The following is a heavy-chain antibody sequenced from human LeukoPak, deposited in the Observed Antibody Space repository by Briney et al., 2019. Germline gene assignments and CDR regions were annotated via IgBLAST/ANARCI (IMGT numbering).Heavy chain of an antibody. J-gene: IGHJ4*02. CDR2: ISGSGGST. D-gene: IGHD4-23*01. V-gene: IGHV3-23*01. Sequence: GGSLRLSCAASGFTFSSYAMSWVRQAPGKGLEWVSAISGSGGSTYYADSVKGRFTISRDNSKNTLYLRMNSLRAEDTAVYYCARDTTVGLDYWGQGTLVTVSS. CDR1: GFTFSSYA. CDR3: ARDTTVGLDY.